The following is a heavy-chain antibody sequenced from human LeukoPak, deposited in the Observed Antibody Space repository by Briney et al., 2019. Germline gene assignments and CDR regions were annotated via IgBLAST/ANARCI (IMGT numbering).Heavy chain of an antibody. D-gene: IGHD3-3*01. Sequence: SETLSLTCTVSGGSTTSDHWGWIRQSPGRGLEWIGHIYYSGSMKYNPTLMSRATISVDTSNNQFSLKLSSVTAADTAVYFCARPGPGGVANFDYWGQGTLVTVSS. CDR1: GGSTTSDH. CDR3: ARPGPGGVANFDY. J-gene: IGHJ4*02. CDR2: IYYSGSM. V-gene: IGHV4-59*08.